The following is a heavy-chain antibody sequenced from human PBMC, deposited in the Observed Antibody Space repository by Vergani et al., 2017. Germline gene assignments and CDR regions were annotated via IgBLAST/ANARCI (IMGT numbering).Heavy chain of an antibody. CDR3: AGLTVTGPFDY. CDR1: GFTFSSYS. CDR2: ISSSSSYI. D-gene: IGHD4-17*01. J-gene: IGHJ4*02. V-gene: IGHV3-21*01. Sequence: EVQLLESGGGLVKPGGSLRLSCAASGFTFSSYSMNWVRQAPGKGLEWVSSISSSSSYIYYADSVKGRFTISRDNAKNSLYLQMNSLRAEDTAVYYCAGLTVTGPFDYWGQGTLVTVSS.